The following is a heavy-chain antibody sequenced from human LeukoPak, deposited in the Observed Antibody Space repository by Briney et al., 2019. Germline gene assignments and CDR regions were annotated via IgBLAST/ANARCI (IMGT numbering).Heavy chain of an antibody. CDR2: IKQDGSEK. J-gene: IGHJ4*02. CDR1: GFTFSTYW. Sequence: PGGSLRLSCVASGFTFSTYWMSWVRQAPGKGLEWVANIKQDGSEKYYVDSVKGRFTISRDNAEISLYLQMNSLRAEDTAVYYCARDKTTGDSYFDSWGQGTPVTVSS. CDR3: ARDKTTGDSYFDS. D-gene: IGHD4-17*01. V-gene: IGHV3-7*01.